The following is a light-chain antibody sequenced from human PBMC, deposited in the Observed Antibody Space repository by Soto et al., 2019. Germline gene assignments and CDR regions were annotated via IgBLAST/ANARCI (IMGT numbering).Light chain of an antibody. J-gene: IGKJ4*01. CDR2: AAT. CDR1: QDIRYN. CDR3: QQSYSTPIP. Sequence: DIQMTQSPSSLSASIGDTVAITCRASQDIRYNLNWYQQKPGKAPKLLMSAATNLETGAPSRFSGSGSETAFTLIISSLQAEDSANYFCQQSYSTPIPFGWGTRVEIK. V-gene: IGKV1-39*01.